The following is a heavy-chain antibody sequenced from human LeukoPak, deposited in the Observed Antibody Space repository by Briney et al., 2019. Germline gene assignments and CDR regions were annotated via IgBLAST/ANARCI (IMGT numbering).Heavy chain of an antibody. J-gene: IGHJ5*02. CDR1: GFTFSSYA. CDR2: ISGSGGST. Sequence: PGGSLRLSCAASGFTFSSYAMSWVRQAPGKGLEWVSAISGSGGSTYYADSVKGRFTISRDTSKNTLYLQMNSLRAEDTAVYYCAIASNYWKRNWLDPWGQGTLVTVSS. D-gene: IGHD1-1*01. V-gene: IGHV3-23*01. CDR3: AIASNYWKRNWLDP.